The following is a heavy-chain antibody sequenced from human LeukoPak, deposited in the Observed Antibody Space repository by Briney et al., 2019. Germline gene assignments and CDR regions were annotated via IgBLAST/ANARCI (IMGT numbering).Heavy chain of an antibody. CDR3: ARDQVYYCSGTSWFDP. Sequence: GGSLRLSCAASGFTFSSYWMSWVRQAPGKGLEWVANIKQDGSEKYYVDSVKGRFTISRDNAKNSLYLQMNSLRAEDTAVYYCARDQVYYCSGTSWFDPWGQGTLVTVSS. J-gene: IGHJ5*02. CDR2: IKQDGSEK. D-gene: IGHD3-10*01. CDR1: GFTFSSYW. V-gene: IGHV3-7*01.